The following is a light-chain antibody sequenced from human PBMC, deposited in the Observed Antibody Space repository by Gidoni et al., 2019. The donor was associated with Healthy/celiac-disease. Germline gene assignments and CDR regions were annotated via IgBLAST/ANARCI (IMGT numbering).Light chain of an antibody. Sequence: EIVMTQSPATLSMSPGERATLSCRASQSVNSNLAWYQQKPGQAPRLLIYGASTRATGIPARFSGGGSGTEFTLTISSLQSEDFAVYYCQQYYNWPPITFGQXTRLEIK. J-gene: IGKJ5*01. CDR2: GAS. CDR3: QQYYNWPPIT. CDR1: QSVNSN. V-gene: IGKV3-15*01.